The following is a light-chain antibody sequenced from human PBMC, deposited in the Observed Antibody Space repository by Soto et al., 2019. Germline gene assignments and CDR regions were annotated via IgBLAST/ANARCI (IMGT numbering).Light chain of an antibody. CDR2: HAS. CDR3: QQYNNWPLT. CDR1: QNIYNN. Sequence: EIVMTQSPATLSVSPGERATLSCRADQNIYNNLAWYQQKPGQAPRLLIYHASSRATGIPARFSGSGSGTDFTLTIPSLQSEDFAVYYCQQYNNWPLTFGGGTKVEIK. V-gene: IGKV3-15*01. J-gene: IGKJ4*01.